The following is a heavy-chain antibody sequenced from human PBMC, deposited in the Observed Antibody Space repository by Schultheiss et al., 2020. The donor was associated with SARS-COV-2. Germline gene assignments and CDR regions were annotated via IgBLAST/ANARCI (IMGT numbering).Heavy chain of an antibody. J-gene: IGHJ4*02. CDR2: IYYSGST. CDR3: ARARKRSAPDY. CDR1: GGSISSYY. D-gene: IGHD1-14*01. Sequence: SQTLSLTCTVSGGSISSYYWSWIRQPPGKGLEWIGYIYYSGSTNYNPSLKSRVTISVDTSKNQFSLKLSSVTAADTAVYYCARARKRSAPDYWGQGTLVTVSS. V-gene: IGHV4-59*12.